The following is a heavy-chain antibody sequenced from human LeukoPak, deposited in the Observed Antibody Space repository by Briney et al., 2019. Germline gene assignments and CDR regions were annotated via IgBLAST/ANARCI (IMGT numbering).Heavy chain of an antibody. Sequence: GGSLRLSCAASGFTFSSYAMKWVRQAPGKGLEWASTVSGSGGSASYAGSVKGRFTISRDNSKNTLYLQMNSLRAEDTAVYYCAKDREYQLVTSFDYWGQGTLVTVSS. J-gene: IGHJ4*02. CDR2: VSGSGGSA. D-gene: IGHD2-2*01. CDR1: GFTFSSYA. V-gene: IGHV3-23*01. CDR3: AKDREYQLVTSFDY.